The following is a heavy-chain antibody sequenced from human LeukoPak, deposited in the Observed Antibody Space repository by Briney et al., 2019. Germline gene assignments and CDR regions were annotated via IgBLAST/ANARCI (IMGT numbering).Heavy chain of an antibody. CDR3: ARGSYHYDTSGYYRLDY. V-gene: IGHV3-48*03. D-gene: IGHD3-22*01. J-gene: IGHJ4*02. CDR1: EFTFSNYE. Sequence: PGGSLRLSCATSEFTFSNYEMNWVRQAPGKGLEWVSHISTGGSSIYYADSVKGRFTISRDNTKNSLFLQMNSLRAEDTAVYYCARGSYHYDTSGYYRLDYWGQGTLVTVSS. CDR2: ISTGGSSI.